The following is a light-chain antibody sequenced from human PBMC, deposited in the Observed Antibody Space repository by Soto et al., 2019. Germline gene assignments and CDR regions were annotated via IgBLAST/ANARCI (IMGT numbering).Light chain of an antibody. J-gene: IGLJ3*02. Sequence: QPVLTQPPSVSGAPGQRVTISCTGSSSNIGAGYDVHWYQQLPGTAPKLLIYGNSNRPSGVPDRFSGSKSGTSASLAITGLQAEDEADYYCQSYDSSLSGSGVFGGGPRSPS. CDR2: GNS. CDR1: SSNIGAGYD. CDR3: QSYDSSLSGSGV. V-gene: IGLV1-40*01.